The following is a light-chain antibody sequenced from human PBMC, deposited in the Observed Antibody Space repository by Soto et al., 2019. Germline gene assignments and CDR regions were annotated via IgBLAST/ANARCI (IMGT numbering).Light chain of an antibody. CDR2: AAS. Sequence: DIQMTQSPSSLSASVGDRVTITCRASQGISNYLAWYQQKPGKVPKLLIYAASTLQSWVRSRFSGSGSGTDFTLTISSLQPDDVATYYCQKYNSAPPTFGQGTKVEIK. CDR3: QKYNSAPPT. V-gene: IGKV1-27*01. J-gene: IGKJ1*01. CDR1: QGISNY.